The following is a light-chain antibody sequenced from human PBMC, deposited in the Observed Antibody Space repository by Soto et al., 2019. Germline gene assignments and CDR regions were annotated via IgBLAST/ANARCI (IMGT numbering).Light chain of an antibody. J-gene: IGLJ1*01. CDR2: DNN. CDR3: GTWDGSLSAGDV. Sequence: QSVLTQPPSMSAAPGQKVTISCSGASSNIGTNYVSWYQQLPGTAPKLLIYDNNKRPSGIPDRFSGSKSGTSATLGITGLQTGDEADYYCGTWDGSLSAGDVFGTGTKLTVL. CDR1: SSNIGTNY. V-gene: IGLV1-51*01.